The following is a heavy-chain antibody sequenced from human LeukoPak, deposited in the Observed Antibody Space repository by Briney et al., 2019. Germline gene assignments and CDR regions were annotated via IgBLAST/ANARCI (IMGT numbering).Heavy chain of an antibody. V-gene: IGHV4-59*01. CDR3: ARDEGNWFDP. CDR1: GASIGDFY. Sequence: SETLSLTCTVSGASIGDFYWNWVRQPPGKGLEWIGYSYYSGNTNYNPSLKSRVTISVDTSKNHFSLKLTSVTAADTAVYYCARDEGNWFDPWGQGTLVTVSS. J-gene: IGHJ5*02. CDR2: SYYSGNT.